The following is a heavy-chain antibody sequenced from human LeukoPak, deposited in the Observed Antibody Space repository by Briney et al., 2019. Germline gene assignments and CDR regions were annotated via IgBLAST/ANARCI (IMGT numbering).Heavy chain of an antibody. J-gene: IGHJ3*02. CDR2: ISDGGST. CDR1: GGSISTYY. D-gene: IGHD2-15*01. V-gene: IGHV4-39*01. CDR3: VRHCCSSPSKRTFDI. Sequence: SETLSLTCTVSGGSISTYYWGCIRQSPGKGLEWIGTISDGGSTYYNPSLKSRIIISVDTSKNQFSLQLSSVTAADTAVYYCVRHCCSSPSKRTFDIWGQGTLVAVSS.